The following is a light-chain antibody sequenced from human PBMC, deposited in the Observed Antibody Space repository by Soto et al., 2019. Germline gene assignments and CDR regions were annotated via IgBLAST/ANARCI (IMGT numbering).Light chain of an antibody. CDR3: QQYGVSPAT. J-gene: IGKJ4*01. V-gene: IGKV3-20*01. Sequence: EIVLTQSPGILSLSPGDGATLSCRASQSVSSNYLAWYQQNPGQAPRLLIYGTSTRASGIPDRFSGNGSGTDFTLTITRLEPEDFAVYFCQQYGVSPATFGGGTKVDIK. CDR2: GTS. CDR1: QSVSSNY.